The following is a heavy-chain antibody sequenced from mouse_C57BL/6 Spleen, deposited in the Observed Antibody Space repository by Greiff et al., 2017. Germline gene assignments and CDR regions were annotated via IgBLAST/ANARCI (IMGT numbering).Heavy chain of an antibody. Sequence: EVNVVESEGGLVQPGSSMKLSCTASGFTFSDYYMAWVRQVPEKGLEWVANINYDGSSTYYLDSLKSRFIISRDNAKNILYLQMSSLKSEDTATYYCARDAGGLRYYAMDYWGQGTSVTVSS. CDR2: INYDGSST. D-gene: IGHD2-4*01. V-gene: IGHV5-16*01. CDR3: ARDAGGLRYYAMDY. J-gene: IGHJ4*01. CDR1: GFTFSDYY.